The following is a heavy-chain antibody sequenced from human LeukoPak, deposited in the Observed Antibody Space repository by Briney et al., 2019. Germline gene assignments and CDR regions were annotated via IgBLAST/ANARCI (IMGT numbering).Heavy chain of an antibody. D-gene: IGHD3-10*01. V-gene: IGHV1-18*01. CDR1: GYTFTSYG. J-gene: IGHJ3*02. CDR2: ISPYNVNT. Sequence: ASVKVSCKASGYTFTSYGISWVRQAPGQGLEWMGWISPYNVNTNYAQKLQGRVTMTTDTSTSTAYMELRSLRSDDTAVYYCARDPPFLGPQLLWFGAPDAFDIWGQGTMVTVSS. CDR3: ARDPPFLGPQLLWFGAPDAFDI.